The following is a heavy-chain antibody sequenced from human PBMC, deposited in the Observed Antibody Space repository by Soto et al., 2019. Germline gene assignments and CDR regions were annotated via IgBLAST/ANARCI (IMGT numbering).Heavy chain of an antibody. V-gene: IGHV1-69*12. CDR2: IIPIFGTA. CDR3: AGPPELTRIYYYYGMDV. CDR1: GGTFSSYA. Sequence: QVQLVQSGAEVKKPGSSVKVSCKASGGTFSSYAISWVRQAPGQGLEWMGGIIPIFGTANYAQKFQGRVTITADESKSKAYMELSSLRSEDTAVYYCAGPPELTRIYYYYGMDVWGQGTTVTVSS. J-gene: IGHJ6*02. D-gene: IGHD1-7*01.